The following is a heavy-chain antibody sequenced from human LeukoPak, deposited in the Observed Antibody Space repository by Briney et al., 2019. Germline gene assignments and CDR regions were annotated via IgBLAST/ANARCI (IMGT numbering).Heavy chain of an antibody. J-gene: IGHJ5*02. CDR3: ARAITMMYNWFDP. D-gene: IGHD3-22*01. V-gene: IGHV4-59*07. CDR2: FYYSGST. CDR1: VVHLRSYL. Sequence: PSDTLSLTCSVSVVHLRSYLWSLIPPPPGKGLGLIGYFYYSGSTNYNPPLKSRVNISVDPSKNPFLLKLSSVTPADTAVYYCARAITMMYNWFDPWGQGTLVTVSS.